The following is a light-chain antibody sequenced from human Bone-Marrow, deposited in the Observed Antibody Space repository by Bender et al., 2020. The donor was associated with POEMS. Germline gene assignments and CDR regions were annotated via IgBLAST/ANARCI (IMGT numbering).Light chain of an antibody. CDR3: ESWGSSMRDVV. CDR2: KDS. V-gene: IGLV3-27*01. J-gene: IGLJ2*01. Sequence: SYELTQPSSVSVSPGQTARITCSGDVLTKYHARWFQQKPGQAPVLVIYKDSERPSGIPERFSGSSSGTTVALTISGAQVEDEADYYCESWGSSMRDVVFGGGTKLTVL. CDR1: VLTKYH.